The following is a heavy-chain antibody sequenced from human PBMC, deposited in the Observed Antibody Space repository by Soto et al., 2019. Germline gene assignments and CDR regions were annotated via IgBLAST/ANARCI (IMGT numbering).Heavy chain of an antibody. Sequence: ASVNGACQSAGYTFSVDVMRCGRMAHGQRLEWMGWINAGNGNTKYSQKFQGRVTITRDTSASTAYMELSSLRSEDTAVYYCARVESTYYDYLWGSYRYGYWGQGTLVPVSS. D-gene: IGHD3-16*02. CDR2: INAGNGNT. J-gene: IGHJ4*02. CDR1: GYTFSVDV. CDR3: ARVESTYYDYLWGSYRYGY. V-gene: IGHV1-3*01.